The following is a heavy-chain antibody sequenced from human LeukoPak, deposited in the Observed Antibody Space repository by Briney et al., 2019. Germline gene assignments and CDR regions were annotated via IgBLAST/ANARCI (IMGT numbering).Heavy chain of an antibody. CDR2: ISGDGGST. Sequence: GGSLRLSCAASGFTFSSYGMHWVRQAPGKGLEWVSLISGDGGSTYYADSVKGRFTISRDNSKNSLYLQMNSLTTEDIALYYCAKDSGYSSGWYEYFQHWGQGTLVTVSS. V-gene: IGHV3-43*02. CDR1: GFTFSSYG. D-gene: IGHD6-19*01. CDR3: AKDSGYSSGWYEYFQH. J-gene: IGHJ1*01.